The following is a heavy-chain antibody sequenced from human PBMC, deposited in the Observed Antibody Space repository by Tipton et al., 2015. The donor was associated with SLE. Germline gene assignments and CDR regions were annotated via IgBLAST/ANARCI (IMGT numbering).Heavy chain of an antibody. J-gene: IGHJ4*02. CDR2: ISGSGGST. CDR3: ARGPIVVVPAAHPFDY. CDR1: GFTFSSYA. D-gene: IGHD2-2*01. Sequence: SLRLSCAASGFTFSSYAMSWVRQAPGKGLEWVSAISGSGGSTYYADSVKGRFTISRDNSKNTLYLQMNSLRAEDTAVYYCARGPIVVVPAAHPFDYWGQGTLGTVSS. V-gene: IGHV3-23*01.